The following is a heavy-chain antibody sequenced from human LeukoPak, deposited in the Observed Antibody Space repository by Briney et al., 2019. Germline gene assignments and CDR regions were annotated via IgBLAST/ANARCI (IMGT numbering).Heavy chain of an antibody. D-gene: IGHD3-22*01. Sequence: GASVKVSCKASGGTFSSYAINWVRQAPGQGLEWMGGIIPTFGTANYAQKFQGRVTITADESTSTAYMELSSLRSEDTAVYYCARDLRNYDSSGEFDPWGQGTLVTVSS. CDR2: IIPTFGTA. CDR3: ARDLRNYDSSGEFDP. J-gene: IGHJ5*02. CDR1: GGTFSSYA. V-gene: IGHV1-69*13.